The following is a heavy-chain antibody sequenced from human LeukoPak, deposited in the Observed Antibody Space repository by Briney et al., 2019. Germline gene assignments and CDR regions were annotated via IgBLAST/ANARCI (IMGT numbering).Heavy chain of an antibody. J-gene: IGHJ4*02. CDR3: ARVGSGSYNYFDY. CDR2: IWYDGSNK. V-gene: IGHV3-30*19. CDR1: GFTFSSYG. Sequence: GGSLRLSCAASGFTFSSYGMHWVRQAPGKGLEWVAVIWYDGSNKYYADSVKGRFTISRDNSKNTLYLQMNSLRAEDTAVYYCARVGSGSYNYFDYWGQGTLVTVSS. D-gene: IGHD1-26*01.